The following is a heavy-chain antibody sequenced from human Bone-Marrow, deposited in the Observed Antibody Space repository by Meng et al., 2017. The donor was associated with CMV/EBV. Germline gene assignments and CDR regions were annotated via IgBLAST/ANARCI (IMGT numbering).Heavy chain of an antibody. CDR3: ARDRLAYCGGDWSDGENWFDP. J-gene: IGHJ5*02. D-gene: IGHD2-21*01. Sequence: GGSLRLSCAASGFTFSSYSMNWVRQAPGKGLEWVSYISSSSSYIYYADSVKGRFTISRNNAKNSLYLQMNSLRAEDTAVYYCARDRLAYCGGDWSDGENWFDPWGQGTLVTFSS. CDR2: ISSSSSYI. CDR1: GFTFSSYS. V-gene: IGHV3-21*05.